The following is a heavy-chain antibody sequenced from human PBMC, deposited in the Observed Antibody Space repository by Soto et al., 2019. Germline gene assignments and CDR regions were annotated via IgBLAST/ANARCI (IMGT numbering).Heavy chain of an antibody. Sequence: PGGSLRLSCAASGFTFSSYAMSWLRQAPGKGLEWVAAISDSGRNTYYADSVKGQFTISRDNSKNTLYLQINSLRAEDTAVYYCAQQRGYCSDRSCHFSYWGQGTLVTVSS. V-gene: IGHV3-23*01. D-gene: IGHD2-15*01. CDR3: AQQRGYCSDRSCHFSY. J-gene: IGHJ4*02. CDR2: ISDSGRNT. CDR1: GFTFSSYA.